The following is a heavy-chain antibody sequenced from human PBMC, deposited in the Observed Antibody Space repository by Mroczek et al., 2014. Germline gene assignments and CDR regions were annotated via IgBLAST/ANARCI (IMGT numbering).Heavy chain of an antibody. V-gene: IGHV4-31*03. CDR2: IYYSGST. Sequence: QVQLVQSGPGLVKPSQTLSLTCTVSGGSISSGGYYWSWIRQHPGKGLEWIGYIYYSGSTYYNPSLKSRVTISVDTSKNQFSLKLSSVTAADTAVYYCARDKFVGAAAGPGNWFDPWGQGTLVTVSS. CDR1: GGSISSGGYY. D-gene: IGHD6-13*01. J-gene: IGHJ5*02. CDR3: ARDKFVGAAAGPGNWFDP.